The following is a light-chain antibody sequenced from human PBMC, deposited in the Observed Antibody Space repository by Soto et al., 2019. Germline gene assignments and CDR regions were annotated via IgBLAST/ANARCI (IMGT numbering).Light chain of an antibody. Sequence: EIVMTQSPAALSVSPGERVTLSCRASQSISSNLAWYQQKPGQAPRLLIYDASTRATGVPARFSGSGSGTEFTLTISSLQSEDFAVYYCQQYNNWLRTFGQGTKVDIK. CDR3: QQYNNWLRT. V-gene: IGKV3-15*01. CDR1: QSISSN. CDR2: DAS. J-gene: IGKJ1*01.